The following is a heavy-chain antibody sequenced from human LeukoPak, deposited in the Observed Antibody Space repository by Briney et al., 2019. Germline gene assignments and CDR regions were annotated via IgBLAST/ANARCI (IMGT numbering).Heavy chain of an antibody. CDR3: AKDPGTMVRGVIISVGNWFDP. Sequence: GGSLRLSCAASGFTFSSYAMSWVRQAPGKGLEWVSAISGSGGSTYYADSVKGRFTISRDNSKNTLYLQMNSLRAEDTAVYYCAKDPGTMVRGVIISVGNWFDPWGQGTLVTVSS. D-gene: IGHD3-10*01. CDR1: GFTFSSYA. V-gene: IGHV3-23*01. J-gene: IGHJ5*02. CDR2: ISGSGGST.